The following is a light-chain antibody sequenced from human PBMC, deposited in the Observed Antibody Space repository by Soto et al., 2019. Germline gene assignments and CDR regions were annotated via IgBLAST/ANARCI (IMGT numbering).Light chain of an antibody. CDR3: QQHADWPLT. V-gene: IGKV3D-20*02. Sequence: EIVLTQSPGTLSLSTGERAILSCRASQSVSSSYFAWYQQKPGQAPRLLIYAASTRATGIPARFSGSGSGTDFTLTISSLEPEDFAVYYCQQHADWPLTFGGGTKVDIK. CDR2: AAS. CDR1: QSVSSSY. J-gene: IGKJ4*01.